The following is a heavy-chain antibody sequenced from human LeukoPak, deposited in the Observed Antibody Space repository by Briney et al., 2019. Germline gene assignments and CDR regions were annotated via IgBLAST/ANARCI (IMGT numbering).Heavy chain of an antibody. V-gene: IGHV3-21*01. CDR1: GFPLNRYS. D-gene: IGHD5-18*01. CDR2: ISSSSSYI. CDR3: ARSSGPGRLWHIDY. Sequence: PGGSLRLSCAASGFPLNRYSMNWVRPAPGKGLEWVSCISSSSSYIYYADSVKGRFTISRDNAKNSLFLQMNSLRAEDTAVYYCARSSGPGRLWHIDYWGQGTLVTVSS. J-gene: IGHJ4*02.